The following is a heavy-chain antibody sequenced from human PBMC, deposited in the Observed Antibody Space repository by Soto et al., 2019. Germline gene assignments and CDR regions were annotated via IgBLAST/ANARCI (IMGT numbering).Heavy chain of an antibody. Sequence: PSETLSLTCTVSGGSISSSSYYWGWIRQPPGKGLEWIGEINHSGSTNYNPSLKSRVTISVDRSKNQFSLKLSSVTAADTAVYYCARVPDRWGQGTLVTVSS. CDR3: ARVPDR. D-gene: IGHD2-2*01. J-gene: IGHJ5*02. CDR2: INHSGST. V-gene: IGHV4-39*07. CDR1: GGSISSSSYY.